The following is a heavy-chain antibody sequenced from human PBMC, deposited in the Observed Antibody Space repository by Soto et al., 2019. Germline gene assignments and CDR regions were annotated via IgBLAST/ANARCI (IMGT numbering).Heavy chain of an antibody. J-gene: IGHJ4*02. Sequence: QVQLVESGGGVVQPGRSLRLSCAASGFTFSSYVIHWVRQTPGKGLEWVAFISRDGSNEYYADSVKGRFTISRHNSKNSLYLQMNSLRAEDTAVYYCARDDEGGSDCDLGYWGQGTLVTVSS. CDR3: ARDDEGGSDCDLGY. D-gene: IGHD3-10*01. V-gene: IGHV3-30*03. CDR1: GFTFSSYV. CDR2: ISRDGSNE.